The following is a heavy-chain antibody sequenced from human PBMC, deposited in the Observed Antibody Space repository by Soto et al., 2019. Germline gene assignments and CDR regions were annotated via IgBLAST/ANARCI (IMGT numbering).Heavy chain of an antibody. V-gene: IGHV3-9*01. CDR1: GFTFDDYA. Sequence: GGSLRLSCAASGFTFDDYAMHWVRQAPGKGLEWVSGISWNSGSIGYADSVKGRFTISRDNAKNSLYLQMNSLRAEDTALYYCAKDLGEFTYYDILTGGFDIWGQGTMVTVSS. J-gene: IGHJ3*02. CDR3: AKDLGEFTYYDILTGGFDI. CDR2: ISWNSGSI. D-gene: IGHD3-9*01.